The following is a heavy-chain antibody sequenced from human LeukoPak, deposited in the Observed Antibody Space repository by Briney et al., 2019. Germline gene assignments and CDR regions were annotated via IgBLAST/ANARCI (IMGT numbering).Heavy chain of an antibody. V-gene: IGHV1-8*03. J-gene: IGHJ4*02. Sequence: ASVKVSCKASGYTFTSYDINWVRQATGQGLEWMGWMNPNSGNTGYAQKFQGRVTITRNTSISTAYMELSSLRSEDTAVYYCARGRRKVVPAAMVGYYFDYWGQGTLVTVSS. D-gene: IGHD2-2*01. CDR1: GYTFTSYD. CDR2: MNPNSGNT. CDR3: ARGRRKVVPAAMVGYYFDY.